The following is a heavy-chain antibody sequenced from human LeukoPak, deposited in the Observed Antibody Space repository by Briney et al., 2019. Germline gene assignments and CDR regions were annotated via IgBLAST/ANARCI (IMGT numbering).Heavy chain of an antibody. CDR2: IYYSGST. V-gene: IGHV4-59*01. CDR1: GDSISNNY. Sequence: PSETLSLTCTVSGDSISNNYWSWIRQPPGKGLEWIGYIYYSGSTNYNPSLKSRVTISVDTSKNQFSLSLTSVTAADTAMYYCARSRWFDPWGQGTPVTVSS. CDR3: ARSRWFDP. J-gene: IGHJ5*02.